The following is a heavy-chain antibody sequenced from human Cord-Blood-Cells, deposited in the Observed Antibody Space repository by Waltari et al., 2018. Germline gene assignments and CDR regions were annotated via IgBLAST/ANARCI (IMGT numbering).Heavy chain of an antibody. CDR1: GFTFSSYW. J-gene: IGHJ4*02. D-gene: IGHD2-2*01. CDR2: INSDGSST. Sequence: EVQLVESGGGLVQPGGSLRLSCAASGFTFSSYWMHWVRPAPGKGLVWVSRINSDGSSTSYADSVKGRFTISRDNAKNTLYLQMNSLRAEDTAVYYCARAYCSSTSCYYFDYWGQGTLVTVSS. V-gene: IGHV3-74*01. CDR3: ARAYCSSTSCYYFDY.